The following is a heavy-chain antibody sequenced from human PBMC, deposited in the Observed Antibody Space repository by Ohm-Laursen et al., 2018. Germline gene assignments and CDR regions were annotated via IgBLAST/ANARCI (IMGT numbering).Heavy chain of an antibody. J-gene: IGHJ6*02. CDR2: IKQDGSEK. V-gene: IGHV3-7*01. CDR3: ARDTLYYGMDV. CDR1: GFTFRSYW. Sequence: SLRLSCAASGFTFRSYWMSWVRQAPGKGLEWVANIKQDGSEKYYVDSVKGRFTISRDNAKNSLYLQMNSLRAEDTAVYYCARDTLYYGMDVWGQGTTVTVSS.